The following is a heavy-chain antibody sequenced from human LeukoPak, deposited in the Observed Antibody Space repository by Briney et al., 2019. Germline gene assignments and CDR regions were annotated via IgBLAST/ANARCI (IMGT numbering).Heavy chain of an antibody. CDR3: AKVGDTAMVRLRGYFDY. CDR2: ISYDGSNK. V-gene: IGHV3-30*18. D-gene: IGHD5-18*01. J-gene: IGHJ4*02. CDR1: GFTFSSYG. Sequence: PGRSLRLSCAASGFTFSSYGMHWVRQAPGKGLEWVAVISYDGSNKYYADSVKGRFTISRDNSKNTLYLQMNSLRAEDTAVYYCAKVGDTAMVRLRGYFDYWGQGTLGTVSS.